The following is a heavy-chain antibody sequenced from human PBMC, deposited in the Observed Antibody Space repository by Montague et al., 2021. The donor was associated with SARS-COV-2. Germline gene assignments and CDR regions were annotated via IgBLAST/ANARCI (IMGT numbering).Heavy chain of an antibody. CDR1: SGSISNYY. CDR3: ARSVQFAYGLDV. CDR2: ISHTEST. Sequence: SETLSLTCTVSSGSISNYYWSWIRQPPGKGLEWIGFISHTESTNYNPSLKSRVSISIDTSKSKFSLRVRSVTATDTAMYYCARSVQFAYGLDVWGQGTTVTVSS. D-gene: IGHD3-16*01. V-gene: IGHV4-59*08. J-gene: IGHJ6*02.